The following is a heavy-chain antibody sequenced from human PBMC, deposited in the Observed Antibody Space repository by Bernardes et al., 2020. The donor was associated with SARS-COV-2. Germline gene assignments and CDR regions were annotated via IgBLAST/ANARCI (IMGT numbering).Heavy chain of an antibody. Sequence: GGSLRLSCAASGFTFSSYSMNWVRQAPGKGLEWVSAISGSGGSTYYADSVKGRFTISRDNSKNTLYLQMNSLRAEDTAVYYCAKGASMITFGGVIVPYFDYWGQGTLVTVSS. CDR1: GFTFSSYS. CDR2: ISGSGGST. CDR3: AKGASMITFGGVIVPYFDY. D-gene: IGHD3-16*02. J-gene: IGHJ4*02. V-gene: IGHV3-23*01.